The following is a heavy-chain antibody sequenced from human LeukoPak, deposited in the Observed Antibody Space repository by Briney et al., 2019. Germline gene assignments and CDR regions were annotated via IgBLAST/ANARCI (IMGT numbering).Heavy chain of an antibody. CDR1: GFTFSSYG. D-gene: IGHD3-10*01. V-gene: IGHV3-30*18. J-gene: IGHJ4*02. Sequence: GRSLRLSCAASGFTFSSYGMHWVRQAPGKGLEWVAVISYDGSNKYYADSVKGRFTISKDNSKYTLYLQMNSLRAEDTAVYYCAKAGGLLWFGELGVEDYWGQGTLVTVSS. CDR2: ISYDGSNK. CDR3: AKAGGLLWFGELGVEDY.